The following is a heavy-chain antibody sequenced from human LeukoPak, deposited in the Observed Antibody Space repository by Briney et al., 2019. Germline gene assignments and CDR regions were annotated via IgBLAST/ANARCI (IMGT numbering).Heavy chain of an antibody. J-gene: IGHJ3*02. Sequence: WASVKVSCKASGGTFSSYAISWVRQAPGQGLEWMGRIIPIFGTANYAQKFQGRVTITTDESTSTAYMELSSLRSEDTAVYYCARARDDYGEYHAFDIWGQGTMVTVSS. CDR3: ARARDDYGEYHAFDI. D-gene: IGHD4-17*01. CDR1: GGTFSSYA. V-gene: IGHV1-69*05. CDR2: IIPIFGTA.